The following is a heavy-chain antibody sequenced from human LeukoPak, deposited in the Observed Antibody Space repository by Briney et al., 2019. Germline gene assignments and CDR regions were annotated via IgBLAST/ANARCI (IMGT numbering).Heavy chain of an antibody. V-gene: IGHV1-8*01. Sequence: ASVKVSCKASGYTFTSYDINWVRQATGQGLEWMGWMNPNSGNTGYAQKFQGRVTMTRNTSISTAYMELSSLRSEDTAVYYCARDGEGVAISVNFWFDPWGQGTLVTVSS. D-gene: IGHD3-10*01. J-gene: IGHJ5*02. CDR2: MNPNSGNT. CDR1: GYTFTSYD. CDR3: ARDGEGVAISVNFWFDP.